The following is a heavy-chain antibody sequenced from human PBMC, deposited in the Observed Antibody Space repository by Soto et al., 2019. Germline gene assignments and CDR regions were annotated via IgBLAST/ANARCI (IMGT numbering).Heavy chain of an antibody. Sequence: PGGSLRLPCAASGFTFSNAWMNWVRQAPGKGLEWVGRIKSKTDGGTTDYAAPVKGRFTISRDDSKNTLYLQMNSLKTEDTAVYYCTPGPKRRSSGRGIDYWGQGTLVTAPQ. J-gene: IGHJ4*02. V-gene: IGHV3-15*07. D-gene: IGHD6-19*01. CDR3: TPGPKRRSSGRGIDY. CDR1: GFTFSNAW. CDR2: IKSKTDGGTT.